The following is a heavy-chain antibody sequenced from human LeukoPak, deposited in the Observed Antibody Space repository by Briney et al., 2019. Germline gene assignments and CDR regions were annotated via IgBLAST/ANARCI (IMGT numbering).Heavy chain of an antibody. CDR3: ARSAGIVGATVDY. V-gene: IGHV4-59*08. D-gene: IGHD1-26*01. CDR2: IYYTGST. Sequence: SETLSLTCTVSGGSISSYCWSWIRQPPGKGLEWIGYIYYTGSTNYNPSLKSRVTISVDTSKNQFSLKLSSVTAADTAVYYCARSAGIVGATVDYWGQGTLVTVSS. CDR1: GGSISSYC. J-gene: IGHJ4*02.